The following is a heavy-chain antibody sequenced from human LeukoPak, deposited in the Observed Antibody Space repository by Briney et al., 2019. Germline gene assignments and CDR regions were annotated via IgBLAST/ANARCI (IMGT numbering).Heavy chain of an antibody. Sequence: GGSLRLSCAASGFIFSNFWMGWARQGPGKGLQWVASINRDGSEKHPVDSVKGRFTISRDNAKNSVYLQMSGLTVEDTAVYYCVRDVVIWGQGTLVTVSS. J-gene: IGHJ4*02. V-gene: IGHV3-7*01. D-gene: IGHD2-2*01. CDR3: VRDVVI. CDR1: GFIFSNFW. CDR2: INRDGSEK.